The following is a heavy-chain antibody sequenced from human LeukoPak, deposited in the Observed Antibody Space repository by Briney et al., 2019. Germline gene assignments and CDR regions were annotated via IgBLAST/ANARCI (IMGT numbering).Heavy chain of an antibody. J-gene: IGHJ4*02. CDR3: ARHLLSGDFWGIDY. Sequence: KPGGSLRLSCAASRFTFSSYSMIWVRQAAPKGLEWVSSISSSGTYIYYADSLKGRFTISRDNAANSLYLQMNSLRAEDTAVYYCARHLLSGDFWGIDYWGQGTLVTVSS. CDR2: ISSSGTYI. V-gene: IGHV3-21*01. CDR1: RFTFSSYS. D-gene: IGHD3-16*01.